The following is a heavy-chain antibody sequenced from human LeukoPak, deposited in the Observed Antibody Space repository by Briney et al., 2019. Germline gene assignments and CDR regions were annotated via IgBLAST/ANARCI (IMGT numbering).Heavy chain of an antibody. CDR1: GFTFSSYG. V-gene: IGHV3-30*18. CDR3: AKDKNDYVSDY. CDR2: ISYDGSNK. D-gene: IGHD3-16*01. J-gene: IGHJ4*02. Sequence: GRSLRLSCAASGFTFSSYGMHWVRQAPGKGLEWVAVISYDGSNKYYADSVKGRFTISRDNSKNTLYLQMNSLRAEDTAVYYCAKDKNDYVSDYWGQGTLVTVSS.